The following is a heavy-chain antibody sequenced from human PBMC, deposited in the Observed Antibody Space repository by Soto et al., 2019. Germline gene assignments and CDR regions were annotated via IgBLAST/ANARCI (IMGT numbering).Heavy chain of an antibody. D-gene: IGHD3-3*01. Sequence: PSETLSLTCAVYGGSFSGYYWSWIRQPPGKGLEWIGEINHSGSTNYNPSLKSRVTISVDTSKNQFSLKLSSVTAADTAVYYCARPRPFWSGYYAPDIWGQGTMVPVSS. CDR2: INHSGST. CDR1: GGSFSGYY. V-gene: IGHV4-34*01. J-gene: IGHJ3*02. CDR3: ARPRPFWSGYYAPDI.